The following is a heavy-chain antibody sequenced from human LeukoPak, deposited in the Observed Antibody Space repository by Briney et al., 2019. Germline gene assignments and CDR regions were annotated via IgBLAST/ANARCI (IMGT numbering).Heavy chain of an antibody. CDR3: ASVHQLPHDALDI. Sequence: SVKVSCKASGGTFSSYAISWVRQAPGQGLEWMGGIIPIFGTANYAQKFQGRVTITTDESTSTAYMELSSLRSEDTAVYYCASVHQLPHDALDIWGQGTMVTVSS. V-gene: IGHV1-69*05. D-gene: IGHD6-13*01. J-gene: IGHJ3*02. CDR2: IIPIFGTA. CDR1: GGTFSSYA.